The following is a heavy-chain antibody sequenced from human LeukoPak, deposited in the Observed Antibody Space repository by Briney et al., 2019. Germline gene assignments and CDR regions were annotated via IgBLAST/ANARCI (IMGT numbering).Heavy chain of an antibody. J-gene: IGHJ6*03. CDR3: AKDRGAPSRVTTGTNTPIYYYYYYMDV. Sequence: PGRSLRLSCAASGFTFSSYAMHWVRQAPGKGLEWVAVIWYGGSNKYYADSVKGRFTISRDNSKNTLYLQMNSLRAEDTAVYYCAKDRGAPSRVTTGTNTPIYYYYYYMDVWGKGTTVTVSS. CDR2: IWYGGSNK. CDR1: GFTFSSYA. V-gene: IGHV3-30*18. D-gene: IGHD4-17*01.